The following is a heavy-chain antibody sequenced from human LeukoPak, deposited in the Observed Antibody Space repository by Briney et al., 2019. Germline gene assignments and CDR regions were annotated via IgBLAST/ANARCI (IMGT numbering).Heavy chain of an antibody. CDR2: IWYDGSNK. V-gene: IGHV3-33*08. CDR1: GFTFRSYG. J-gene: IGHJ4*02. Sequence: PGRSLRLSCAASGFTFRSYGMHWVRPAPGKGLEWVAVIWYDGSNKYYADSVKGRFTISRDNSKNTLSLQMNSLRAEDTAVYYCARFLYSSGLDYWGQGTLVAVSS. CDR3: ARFLYSSGLDY. D-gene: IGHD6-19*01.